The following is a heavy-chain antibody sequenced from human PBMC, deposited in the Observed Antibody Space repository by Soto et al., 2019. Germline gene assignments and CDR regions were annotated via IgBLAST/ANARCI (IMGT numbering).Heavy chain of an antibody. CDR3: ARVYSSSLNPYYYDGMDV. CDR1: GYTFTSYD. CDR2: MKPNSGNT. J-gene: IGHJ6*02. Sequence: QVQLVQSGAEVKKPGASVKVSCNASGYTFTSYDINWVRQATGQGLEWMGWMKPNSGNTGYAQKFQVIVTMTRNTSISTAYMELSSGRSEDMSVYYCARVYSSSLNPYYYDGMDVWGRGTTVTVSS. V-gene: IGHV1-8*01. D-gene: IGHD6-6*01.